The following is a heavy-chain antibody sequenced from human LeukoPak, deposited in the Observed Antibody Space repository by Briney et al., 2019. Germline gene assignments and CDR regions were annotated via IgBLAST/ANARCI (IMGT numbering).Heavy chain of an antibody. CDR1: GYSISSGYY. D-gene: IGHD2-21*02. J-gene: IGHJ4*02. V-gene: IGHV4-38-2*02. CDR3: ARFCGGDCYSGDY. Sequence: SETLSLTCTVSGYSISSGYYWGWIRQPPGKGLEWIGSIYHSGSTYYNPSLKSRVTISVDTSKKQFSLKLSSVTAADTAVYYCARFCGGDCYSGDYWGQGTLVTVSS. CDR2: IYHSGST.